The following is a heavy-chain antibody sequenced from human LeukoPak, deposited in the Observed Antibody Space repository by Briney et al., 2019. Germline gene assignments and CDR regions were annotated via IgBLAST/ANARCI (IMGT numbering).Heavy chain of an antibody. V-gene: IGHV1-2*02. CDR2: INPNGDAT. D-gene: IGHD3-16*01. CDR1: GYIFTGYY. CDR3: ARDERYSDADHHYPDLGY. J-gene: IGHJ4*02. Sequence: VASVKVSCKASGYIFTGYYLFWVRQAPGQGLEWMGWINPNGDATRYAQKFQGRVTLTCDTSIRTTYMELSSLTSDDTAVYYCARDERYSDADHHYPDLGYWGQGTLVTVSS.